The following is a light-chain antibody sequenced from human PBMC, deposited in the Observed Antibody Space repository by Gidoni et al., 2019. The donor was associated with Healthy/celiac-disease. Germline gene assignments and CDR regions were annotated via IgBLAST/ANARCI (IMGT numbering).Light chain of an antibody. CDR3: QQYDNLPLT. J-gene: IGKJ4*01. CDR1: QDISNY. V-gene: IGKV1-33*01. Sequence: DIQMTQSPSSLSASVGDRVNITCQASQDISNYLNWYQQKPGKAPKLLIYDASNLETGVPSRFSGSGSGTDFTFTISSLQAEDIATYYCQQYDNLPLTFGGGTKVEIK. CDR2: DAS.